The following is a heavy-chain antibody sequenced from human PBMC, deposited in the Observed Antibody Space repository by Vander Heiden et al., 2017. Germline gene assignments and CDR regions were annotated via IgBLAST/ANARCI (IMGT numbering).Heavy chain of an antibody. J-gene: IGHJ5*02. Sequence: QVQLQASGPGLVKPSETLSLTGPVSGGSISSYYWSWIRQPPGKGLEWIGYIYYSGSTNYNPSLKSRVTISVDTSKNQFSLKLSSVTAADTAVYYCARDPGDYDGNWFDPWGQGTLVTVSS. CDR1: GGSISSYY. CDR2: IYYSGST. CDR3: ARDPGDYDGNWFDP. V-gene: IGHV4-59*01. D-gene: IGHD4-17*01.